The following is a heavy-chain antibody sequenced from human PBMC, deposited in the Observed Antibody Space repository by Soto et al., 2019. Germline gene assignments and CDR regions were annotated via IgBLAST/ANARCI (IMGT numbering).Heavy chain of an antibody. CDR2: IDKSGSNT. Sequence: EVLLLESGGGLVQPGQSLRLSCAASILTFRGLGMSWVRQAPGKGLEWVATIDKSGSNTHYADSVRGRFTISRDNSRNTLDLHMSNLGAEDTALYFCVSWVSAHFDFWGQGTLVTVSS. J-gene: IGHJ4*02. CDR3: VSWVSAHFDF. V-gene: IGHV3-23*05. CDR1: ILTFRGLG. D-gene: IGHD2-8*01.